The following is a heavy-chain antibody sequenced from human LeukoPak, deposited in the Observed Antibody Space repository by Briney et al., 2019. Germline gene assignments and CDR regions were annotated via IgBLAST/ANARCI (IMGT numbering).Heavy chain of an antibody. Sequence: SETLSLTCTVSGYSISSGYYWGWIRQPPGKGLEWIGSIYHSGSTYYNPSLKSRVTISVDTSKNQFSLKLSSVTAADTAVYYCARVRASLWTPNWFDPWGQGTLVTVSS. J-gene: IGHJ5*02. CDR2: IYHSGST. V-gene: IGHV4-38-2*02. CDR3: ARVRASLWTPNWFDP. D-gene: IGHD3/OR15-3a*01. CDR1: GYSISSGYY.